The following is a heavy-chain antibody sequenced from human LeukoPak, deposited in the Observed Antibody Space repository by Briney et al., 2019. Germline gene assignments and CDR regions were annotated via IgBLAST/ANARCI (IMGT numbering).Heavy chain of an antibody. CDR2: VSGNSHKT. D-gene: IGHD2-8*01. J-gene: IGHJ4*02. Sequence: PGGSLRLSCVFKGLTSRSYGMNWVRQAPGMGLEWVSRVSGNSHKTFYADSVKGRFTISRDNSKNTLYLQMNSLRAEDTAVYYCARARPYGYFDYWGQGTLVTVSS. V-gene: IGHV3-23*01. CDR3: ARARPYGYFDY. CDR1: GLTSRSYG.